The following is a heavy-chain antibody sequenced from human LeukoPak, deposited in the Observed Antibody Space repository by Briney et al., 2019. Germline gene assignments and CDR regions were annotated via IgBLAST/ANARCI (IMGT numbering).Heavy chain of an antibody. V-gene: IGHV4-4*09. Sequence: SETLSLTCTVSGGSISNYYWGWLRQPPGKGLEWVGYIDSRGTTNYNSSLKSRATISVDTSKNQFSLKLSSVTAADTAVYYCARGSSYMDVWGKGTAVTVSS. CDR3: ARGSSYMDV. CDR1: GGSISNYY. J-gene: IGHJ6*03. D-gene: IGHD3-10*01. CDR2: IDSRGTT.